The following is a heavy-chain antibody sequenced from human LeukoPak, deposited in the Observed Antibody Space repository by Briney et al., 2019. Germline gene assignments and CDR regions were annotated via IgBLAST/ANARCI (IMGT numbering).Heavy chain of an antibody. D-gene: IGHD1-1*01. CDR1: GFTFSSYA. Sequence: GGSLRLSCAASGFTFSSYAMSWVRQAPGKGLEWVSSISSSSSYIYYADSVKGRFTISRDNAKNSLYLQMNSLRAEDTAVYYCARVKPNGRHFDYWGQGTLVTVSS. J-gene: IGHJ4*02. CDR3: ARVKPNGRHFDY. CDR2: ISSSSSYI. V-gene: IGHV3-21*01.